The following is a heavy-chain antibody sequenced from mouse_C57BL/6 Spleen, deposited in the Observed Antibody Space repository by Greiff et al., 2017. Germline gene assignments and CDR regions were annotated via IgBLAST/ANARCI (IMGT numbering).Heavy chain of an antibody. CDR1: GYTFTDYN. V-gene: IGHV1-18*01. D-gene: IGHD2-14*01. Sequence: EVKLMEPGPELVKPGASVKIPCKASGYTFTDYNMDWVKQSPGQSLEWIGDINPNNGGTIYNKKFKGKATLTVDTSSSTAYMELRSLTSEDTAVYYCARRRYADAMDYWGQGTSVTVSS. CDR3: ARRRYADAMDY. J-gene: IGHJ4*01. CDR2: INPNNGGT.